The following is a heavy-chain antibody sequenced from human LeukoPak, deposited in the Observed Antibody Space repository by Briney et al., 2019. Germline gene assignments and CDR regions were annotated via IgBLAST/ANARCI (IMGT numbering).Heavy chain of an antibody. J-gene: IGHJ6*03. CDR1: GGTFSSYA. D-gene: IGHD5-18*01. CDR3: ARIRGSHTAGYMDV. CDR2: ITPIFGTA. V-gene: IGHV1-69*05. Sequence: SVKVSCKASGGTFSSYAISWVRQAPGQGLEWMGGITPIFGTANYAQKFQGRVTITTDESTSTAYMELSSLRSEDTAVYYCARIRGSHTAGYMDVWGKGTTVTVSS.